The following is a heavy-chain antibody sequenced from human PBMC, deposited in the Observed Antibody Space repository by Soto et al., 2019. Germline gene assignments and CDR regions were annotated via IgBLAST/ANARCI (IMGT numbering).Heavy chain of an antibody. CDR1: GFTFDDYV. D-gene: IGHD3-3*01. CDR3: AKDLLLFGVVSSPFYGMDV. Sequence: EVQLVESGGGLVQPGRSLRLSCAASGFTFDDYVMHWVRQAPGKGLEWVSGISWNSGSIGYADSVKGRFTISRDNAKNSLYLQMNSLRAEDTALYYCAKDLLLFGVVSSPFYGMDVWGQGTTVTVSS. CDR2: ISWNSGSI. J-gene: IGHJ6*02. V-gene: IGHV3-9*01.